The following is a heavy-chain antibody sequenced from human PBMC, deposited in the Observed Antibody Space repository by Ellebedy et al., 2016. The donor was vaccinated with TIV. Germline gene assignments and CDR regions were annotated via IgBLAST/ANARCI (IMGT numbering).Heavy chain of an antibody. CDR2: IYTSGST. CDR1: GGSISSYY. D-gene: IGHD2-21*02. V-gene: IGHV4-4*07. Sequence: MPSETLSPTCTLSGGSISSYYWSWIRQPAGKGLEWIGRIYTSGSTNYNPSLKSRVTMSVDTSKNQFSLKLSSVTAADTAVYYCVAVTPLDAFDIWGQGTMVTVSS. CDR3: VAVTPLDAFDI. J-gene: IGHJ3*02.